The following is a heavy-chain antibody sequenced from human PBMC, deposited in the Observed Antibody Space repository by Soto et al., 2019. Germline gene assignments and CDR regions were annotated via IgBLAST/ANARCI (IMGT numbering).Heavy chain of an antibody. V-gene: IGHV1-3*01. J-gene: IGHJ5*02. D-gene: IGHD3-10*01. CDR2: INAGNGNT. CDR3: ARDEGITMADGFDP. Sequence: ASVKVSCKASGYTFTSYAMHWVRQAPGQRLEWMGWINAGNGNTKYSQKFQGRVTITRDTSASTAYMELSSLRSEDTAVYYCARDEGITMADGFDPWGQGTLVTV. CDR1: GYTFTSYA.